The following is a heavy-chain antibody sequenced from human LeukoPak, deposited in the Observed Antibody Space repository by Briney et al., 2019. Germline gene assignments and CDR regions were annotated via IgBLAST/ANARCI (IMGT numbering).Heavy chain of an antibody. CDR3: GREMLSYGDCIDY. D-gene: IGHD4-17*01. J-gene: IGHJ4*02. CDR2: IIPIFGTA. Sequence: SVKVSCKASGGTFSSYAISWVRQAPGQGLEWMGGIIPIFGTANYAQKFQGRVTITADESTSTAYMELSSLRSDDTAVYYCGREMLSYGDCIDYWGQGTLVTVSS. CDR1: GGTFSSYA. V-gene: IGHV1-69*13.